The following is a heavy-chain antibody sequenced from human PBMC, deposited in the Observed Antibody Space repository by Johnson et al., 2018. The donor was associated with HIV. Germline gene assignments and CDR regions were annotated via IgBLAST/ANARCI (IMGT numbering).Heavy chain of an antibody. J-gene: IGHJ3*02. CDR1: GFTVSSNY. CDR3: AREVYYYDTSGQGAFDI. D-gene: IGHD3-22*01. CDR2: IYSGGST. V-gene: IGHV3-53*01. Sequence: VQLLESGGGLIQPGGSLRLSCAASGFTVSSNYMSWVRQAPGKGLEWVSVIYSGGSTYYADSVKGRFTISRDNAKNSLYLQMNSLRAEDTALYYCAREVYYYDTSGQGAFDIWGQGKMVTVSS.